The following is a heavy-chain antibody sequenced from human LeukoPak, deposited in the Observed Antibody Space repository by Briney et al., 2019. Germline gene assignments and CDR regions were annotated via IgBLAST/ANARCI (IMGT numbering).Heavy chain of an antibody. CDR2: IKQGGSET. Sequence: GGSLRLSCAASGFTFSSYWMSWVRQAPGKGLEWVANIKQGGSETYYVDSVKGRFTISRDNAKNSLYLQMNSLRAEDTAVYYCARTLVRGPHDYWGQGTLVTVSS. CDR3: ARTLVRGPHDY. D-gene: IGHD3-10*01. CDR1: GFTFSSYW. V-gene: IGHV3-7*04. J-gene: IGHJ4*02.